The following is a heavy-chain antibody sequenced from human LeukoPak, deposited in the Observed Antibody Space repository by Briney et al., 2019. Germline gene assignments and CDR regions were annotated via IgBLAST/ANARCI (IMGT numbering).Heavy chain of an antibody. V-gene: IGHV3-9*01. Sequence: GGSLRLSCATSGFTFDDYAMHWVRHAPGKGLEWVSGINWNSGGIDYADSVKGRFTISRDNAKKSLYLQMNSLRAEDTALYYCAKGAPPYSELPGAHLDYWGQGALVTVSS. CDR2: INWNSGGI. CDR1: GFTFDDYA. D-gene: IGHD1-26*01. CDR3: AKGAPPYSELPGAHLDY. J-gene: IGHJ4*02.